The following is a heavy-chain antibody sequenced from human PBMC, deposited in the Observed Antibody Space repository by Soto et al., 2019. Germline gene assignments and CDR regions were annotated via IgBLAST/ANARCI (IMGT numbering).Heavy chain of an antibody. D-gene: IGHD6-25*01. Sequence: ESGGGLIQPGGSLRLSCAVSGFTVSNNYMSWVRQAPGKGLEGVSVIYSGGYTAYGDSVKGRFTISRDNSKNTLYLQMNSRGAADGGCVYWGGQRGGGGYWGQGTLVTVSS. V-gene: IGHV3-53*01. CDR2: IYSGGYT. CDR1: GFTVSNNY. J-gene: IGHJ4*02. CDR3: GGQRGGGGY.